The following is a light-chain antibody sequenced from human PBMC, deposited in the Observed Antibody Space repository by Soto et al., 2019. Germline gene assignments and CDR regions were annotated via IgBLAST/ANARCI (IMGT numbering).Light chain of an antibody. V-gene: IGKV3-20*01. J-gene: IGKJ2*01. CDR1: QSVSSDS. CDR3: QQYGSSPYT. Sequence: EFVLTQSPGTLSLSPGERATLSCRASQSVSSDSLAWYQQKGGQPPRLVIYGASSRATGIPDRFSGSGSGSDFTLTISRLEPEDFAVYYCQQYGSSPYTFGQGT. CDR2: GAS.